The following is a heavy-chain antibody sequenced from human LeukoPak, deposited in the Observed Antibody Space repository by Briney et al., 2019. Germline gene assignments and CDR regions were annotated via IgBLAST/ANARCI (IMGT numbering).Heavy chain of an antibody. CDR3: ARRLDYGVTFDY. CDR1: GGSISSYY. V-gene: IGHV4-59*05. J-gene: IGHJ4*02. Sequence: PSETLSLTCTVSGGSISSYYWSWIRQPPGKGLEWIGSIYYSGSTYYNPSLKSRVTISVDTSKNQFSLKLSSVTAADTAVYYCARRLDYGVTFDYWGQGTLVTVSS. D-gene: IGHD4-17*01. CDR2: IYYSGST.